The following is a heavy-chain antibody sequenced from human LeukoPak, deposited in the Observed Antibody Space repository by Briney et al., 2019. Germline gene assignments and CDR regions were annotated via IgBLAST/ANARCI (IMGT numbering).Heavy chain of an antibody. D-gene: IGHD4-23*01. CDR1: GFTFSIYA. CDR3: AKVQDPYTVANWFDP. Sequence: QTGGSLRLSCAASGFTFSIYAMSWVRQAPGKGLEWVSAISGSGGSTYYADSVKGRFTISRDNSKNTLYLQMNSLRAEDTAVYYCAKVQDPYTVANWFDPWGQGTLVTVSS. V-gene: IGHV3-23*01. J-gene: IGHJ5*02. CDR2: ISGSGGST.